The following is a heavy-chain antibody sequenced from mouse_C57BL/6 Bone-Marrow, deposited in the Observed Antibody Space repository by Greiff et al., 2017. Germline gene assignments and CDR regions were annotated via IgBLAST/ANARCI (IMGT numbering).Heavy chain of an antibody. Sequence: QVQLQQPGAELVKPGASVKMSCKASGYTFTSYWITWVKQRPGQGLEWIGDIYPGSGSTNYNEKFKSKATLTVDTSSSTAYMQLSSLTSEDSAVYYCARDGSSYWYVDVWGTGTTVTVSS. CDR3: ARDGSSYWYVDV. J-gene: IGHJ1*03. V-gene: IGHV1-55*01. CDR1: GYTFTSYW. CDR2: IYPGSGST. D-gene: IGHD1-1*01.